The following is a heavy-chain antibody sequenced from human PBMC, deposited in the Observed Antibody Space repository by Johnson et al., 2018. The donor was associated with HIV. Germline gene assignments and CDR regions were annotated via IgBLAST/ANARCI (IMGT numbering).Heavy chain of an antibody. Sequence: VQLVESGGGVVQPGRSLRLSCAASGFTFSRYDMHWVRQTTRQGLEWVSAIGTAGDTYYADSVKGRFTISRENAKNSLYLQMNSLSAGDTAVYYCARVEQNSAYYRGGFDLWGHGTMVTVSS. J-gene: IGHJ3*01. D-gene: IGHD3-22*01. CDR2: IGTAGDT. CDR3: ARVEQNSAYYRGGFDL. V-gene: IGHV3-13*01. CDR1: GFTFSRYD.